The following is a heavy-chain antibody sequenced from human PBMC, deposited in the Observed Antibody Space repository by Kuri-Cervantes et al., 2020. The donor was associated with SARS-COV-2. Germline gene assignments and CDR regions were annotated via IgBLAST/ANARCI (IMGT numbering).Heavy chain of an antibody. V-gene: IGHV3-11*04. J-gene: IGHJ4*02. CDR3: ARDRVYFDY. CDR1: GFTFSDYY. CDR2: ISSSGSTI. Sequence: GESLKISCAASGFTFSDYYMSWIRQAPGKGLEWVSYISSSGSTIYYADSVKGRFTISRDNAKNSLYLQMNSPRAEDTAVYYCARDRVYFDYWGQGTLVTVSS.